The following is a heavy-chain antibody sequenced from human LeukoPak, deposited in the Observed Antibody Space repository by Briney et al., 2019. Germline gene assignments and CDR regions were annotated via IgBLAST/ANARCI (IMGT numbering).Heavy chain of an antibody. CDR1: GYSFTTQW. V-gene: IGHV5-51*01. D-gene: IGHD3-3*02. J-gene: IGHJ5*02. Sequence: GESLKISCKVSGYSFTTQWIGWVRQMPGKGLEWMGIIHPVNSETRYRPSFEGQVTISADKSTNTAYLQWNSLKASDSGMYYCARRLAEWQSWFDPWGQGTPVTVSS. CDR2: IHPVNSET. CDR3: ARRLAEWQSWFDP.